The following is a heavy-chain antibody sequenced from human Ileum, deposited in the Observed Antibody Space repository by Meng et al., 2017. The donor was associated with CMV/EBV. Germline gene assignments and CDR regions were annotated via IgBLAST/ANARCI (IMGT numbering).Heavy chain of an antibody. D-gene: IGHD5-24*01. CDR2: ISRSSETI. Sequence: GESLKISCAASGIVFSTYSMNWVRQAPGKGLEWISFISRSSETIYYADSVKGRFTTSRDNAKNSLDLQMNSLRAEDTAGDYCAREGCTSRDCYPWSDVNLWGQGTLVTVSS. CDR3: AREGCTSRDCYPWSDVNL. J-gene: IGHJ4*02. CDR1: GIVFSTYS. V-gene: IGHV3-48*04.